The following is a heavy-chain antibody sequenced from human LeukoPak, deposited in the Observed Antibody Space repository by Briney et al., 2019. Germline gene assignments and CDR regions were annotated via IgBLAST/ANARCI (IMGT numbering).Heavy chain of an antibody. V-gene: IGHV3-9*01. D-gene: IGHD1-26*01. J-gene: IGHJ4*02. CDR3: AALVGARDY. CDR2: ISWNSGNI. Sequence: GGSLRLSCAASGFIFDDYAMHWVRQAPGKGLEWVSGISWNSGNIGYADSVKGRFTISRDNAKNSLYLQMNSLRAEDTAVYYCAALVGARDYWGQGTLVTVSS. CDR1: GFIFDDYA.